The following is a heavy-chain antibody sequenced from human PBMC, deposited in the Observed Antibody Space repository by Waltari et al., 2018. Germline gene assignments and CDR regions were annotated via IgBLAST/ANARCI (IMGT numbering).Heavy chain of an antibody. Sequence: QVQLVQSGSEVKKPGASVKVSCKASGYTFTDYYMHWVRQAPGQGLEWMGWINPNSCGTNYAQIFQGRVTLTRDTSINTAYMEVSRLRSDDTAVYYCARDLSMVQGGCHWGQGTLVTVSS. V-gene: IGHV1-2*02. CDR1: GYTFTDYY. CDR2: INPNSCGT. D-gene: IGHD3-10*01. J-gene: IGHJ4*02. CDR3: ARDLSMVQGGCH.